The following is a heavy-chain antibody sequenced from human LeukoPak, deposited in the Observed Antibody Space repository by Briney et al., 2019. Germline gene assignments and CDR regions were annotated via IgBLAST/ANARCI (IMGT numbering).Heavy chain of an antibody. D-gene: IGHD5-12*01. CDR2: IKEDGSER. CDR3: ARTVATRSFDY. J-gene: IGHJ4*02. V-gene: IGHV3-7*01. Sequence: GESLRLSCAASGFTFNTFWMSWVRQAPGKGLEWVATIKEDGSERYYVDSVKGRFTISGDNAKNSLYLQVNSLRAEDTAVYYCARTVATRSFDYWGQGTLVTVSS. CDR1: GFTFNTFW.